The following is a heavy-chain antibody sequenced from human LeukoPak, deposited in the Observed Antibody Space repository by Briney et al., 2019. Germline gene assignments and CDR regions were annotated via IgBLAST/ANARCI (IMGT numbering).Heavy chain of an antibody. CDR3: ARGESNDGFDP. D-gene: IGHD1-1*01. J-gene: IGHJ5*02. CDR1: GGSISSYY. Sequence: SETLPLTCTVSGGSISSYYWSWIRQPPGKGLEWIVSIYFSGSTYYNPSLKSRVTISVDTSKNQLSLKVSSVIAADTAVYYCARGESNDGFDPWGQGTLVIVSS. V-gene: IGHV4-39*01. CDR2: IYFSGST.